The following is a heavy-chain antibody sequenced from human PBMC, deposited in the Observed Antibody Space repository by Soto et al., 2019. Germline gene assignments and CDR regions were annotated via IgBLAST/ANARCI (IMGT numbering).Heavy chain of an antibody. J-gene: IGHJ5*02. CDR2: ISGNDIAT. V-gene: IGHV3-23*01. D-gene: IGHD3-10*01. CDR1: VFIFIDHA. CDR3: ARDAISMVRGTNNWFDP. Sequence: PGWSLRLSCESSVFIFIDHAMSWVRQAPGKGLEWVSAISGNDIATYYADSVKGRFTISRDNSKNTLYLQMNRLRADDTAVYYCARDAISMVRGTNNWFDPWGQGTLVTVSS.